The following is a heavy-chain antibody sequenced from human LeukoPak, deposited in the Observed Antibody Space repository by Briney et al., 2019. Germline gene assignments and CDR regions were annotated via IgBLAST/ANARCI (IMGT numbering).Heavy chain of an antibody. Sequence: SETLSLTCTVSGGSISSYYWSWIRQPPGKGLEWIGYIYYSGSTNYNPSLKSRVTISVDTSKNQFSLKLSSVTAADTAVYYCARGAGYYGSGSYYDYYYYMDVWGKGTTVTISS. V-gene: IGHV4-59*01. J-gene: IGHJ6*03. CDR3: ARGAGYYGSGSYYDYYYYMDV. CDR1: GGSISSYY. CDR2: IYYSGST. D-gene: IGHD3-10*01.